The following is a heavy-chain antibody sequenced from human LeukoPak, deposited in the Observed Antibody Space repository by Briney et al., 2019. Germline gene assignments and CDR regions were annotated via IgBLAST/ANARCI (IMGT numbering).Heavy chain of an antibody. D-gene: IGHD6-13*01. V-gene: IGHV1-2*02. CDR1: GYTFTGYY. Sequence: ASVKVSCKASGYTFTGYYMHWVRQAPGQGLEWMGWINPNSGGTNYAQKFQGRVTMTRDTSISTAYMELSRLRSDDTAVFYCARDGDVAAAAKGWFDPWGQGTLVTVSS. CDR3: ARDGDVAAAAKGWFDP. J-gene: IGHJ5*02. CDR2: INPNSGGT.